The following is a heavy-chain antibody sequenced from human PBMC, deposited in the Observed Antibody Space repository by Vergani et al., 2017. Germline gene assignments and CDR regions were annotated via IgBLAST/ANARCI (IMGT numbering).Heavy chain of an antibody. J-gene: IGHJ6*03. D-gene: IGHD3-3*01. CDR2: ISYDGSNK. V-gene: IGHV3-30-3*01. CDR1: GFTFSSYA. Sequence: QVQLVESGGGVVQPGRSLRLSCAASGFTFSSYAMHWVRQAPGKGLEWVAVISYDGSNKYYADSVKGRFTISRDNAKNSLYLQMNSLRAEDTALYYCARVPSGYSYYYYYYYMDVWGKGP. CDR3: ARVPSGYSYYYYYYYMDV.